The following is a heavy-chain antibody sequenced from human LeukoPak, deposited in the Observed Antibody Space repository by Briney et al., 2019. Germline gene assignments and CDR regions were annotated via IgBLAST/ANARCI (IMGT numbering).Heavy chain of an antibody. V-gene: IGHV1-69*05. CDR3: ARAKTAYCGGDCYSVSWYFDL. CDR1: GGTFSSYA. J-gene: IGHJ2*01. D-gene: IGHD2-21*02. Sequence: GASVKVSCKASGGTFSSYAISWVRQAPGQGLEWMGGIIPIFGTANYAQKFQSRVTITTDESTSTAYMELSSLRSEDTAVYYCARAKTAYCGGDCYSVSWYFDLWGRGTLVTVSS. CDR2: IIPIFGTA.